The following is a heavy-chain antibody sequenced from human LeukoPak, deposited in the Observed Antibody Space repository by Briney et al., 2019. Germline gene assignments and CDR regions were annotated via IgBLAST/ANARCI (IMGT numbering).Heavy chain of an antibody. Sequence: GRSLRLSCAASGSTFSSYAVHWVRQAPGKGLEWVAVISYDGSNKYYADSVKGRFTISRDNSKNPLYLQMNSLSAEDTAVYYCARDSCASCYYFDYWGHGTLVTVSS. CDR1: GSTFSSYA. J-gene: IGHJ4*01. D-gene: IGHD2-15*01. V-gene: IGHV3-30*04. CDR3: ARDSCASCYYFDY. CDR2: ISYDGSNK.